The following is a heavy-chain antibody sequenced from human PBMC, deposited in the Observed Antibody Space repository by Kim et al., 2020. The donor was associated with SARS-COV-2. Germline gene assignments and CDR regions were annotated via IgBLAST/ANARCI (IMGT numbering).Heavy chain of an antibody. V-gene: IGHV3-23*01. J-gene: IGHJ6*02. CDR3: AKEEVGATTYYYYYGMDV. D-gene: IGHD1-26*01. Sequence: KGRFTISRDNSKNTLYLQMNSLRAEDTAVYYCAKEEVGATTYYYYYGMDVWGQGTTVTVSS.